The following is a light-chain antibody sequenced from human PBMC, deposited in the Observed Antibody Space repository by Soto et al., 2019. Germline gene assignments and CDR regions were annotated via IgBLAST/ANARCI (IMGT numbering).Light chain of an antibody. Sequence: QSVLTQPRSVSGSPGQSVAISCTGSSSDVGGYNYVSSYQQHPGKAPKVMIYDVSKRPSGVPDRFSGSKSGNTASLTISGLQAEDEADYYCCSYAGSPYVFGTGTKVTVL. CDR3: CSYAGSPYV. V-gene: IGLV2-11*01. CDR2: DVS. J-gene: IGLJ1*01. CDR1: SSDVGGYNY.